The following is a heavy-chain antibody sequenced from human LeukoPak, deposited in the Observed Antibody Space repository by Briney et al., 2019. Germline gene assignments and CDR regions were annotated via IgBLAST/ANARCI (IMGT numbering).Heavy chain of an antibody. J-gene: IGHJ3*02. CDR3: ARDPWQFAHDAFDI. CDR2: IKSDGSST. CDR1: GLTFSNYW. V-gene: IGHV3-74*01. Sequence: GGSLSLSCAASGLTFSNYWMHWVRKAQAKGLVWFSRIKSDGSSTSYADSVKGRFTISRDNAKNTLYLQMNSLRAEDTAVYYCARDPWQFAHDAFDIWGRGTMVTVSS. D-gene: IGHD3-10*01.